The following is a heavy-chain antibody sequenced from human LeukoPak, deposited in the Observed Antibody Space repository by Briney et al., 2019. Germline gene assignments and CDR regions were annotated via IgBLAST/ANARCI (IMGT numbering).Heavy chain of an antibody. CDR2: FDSEDGET. Sequence: GASVTVSFKVSGYTLNELSMHWVRHAPGKGPEWMGGFDSEDGETIYAQKFQGRVTMTEDTSTDTAYMELSSLRSEDTAVYYCATDTAGWELRIFDSWGQGTLVTVSS. CDR1: GYTLNELS. V-gene: IGHV1-24*01. D-gene: IGHD1-26*01. J-gene: IGHJ4*02. CDR3: ATDTAGWELRIFDS.